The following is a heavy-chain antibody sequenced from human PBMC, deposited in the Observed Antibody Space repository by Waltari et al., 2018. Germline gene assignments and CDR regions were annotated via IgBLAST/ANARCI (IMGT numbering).Heavy chain of an antibody. CDR1: GGSISSGDYY. D-gene: IGHD2-2*01. V-gene: IGHV4-30-4*08. J-gene: IGHJ3*02. CDR2: IYSSGIT. Sequence: QVQLQESGPGLVKPAQTLSLTCTVSGGSISSGDYYWSWIRQPPGKGLECIGYIYSSGITHYTPSHTSRVTISVDTSKTPFSLKLSSFTAADTSVYYCASDPMPVDAFDIWGQGTMVTVSS. CDR3: ASDPMPVDAFDI.